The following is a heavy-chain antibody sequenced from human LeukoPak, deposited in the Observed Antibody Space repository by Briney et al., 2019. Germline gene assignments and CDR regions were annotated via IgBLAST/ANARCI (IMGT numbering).Heavy chain of an antibody. V-gene: IGHV3-23*01. J-gene: IGHJ4*02. CDR3: AKGSPFDVYVWGSYRPFDY. Sequence: GGSLRLSCAPSGFTFSSYWMTWVRQAPGKGLEWVSAISGSGGSTYYADSVKGRFTISRDNSKNTLYLQMNSLRAEDTAVYYCAKGSPFDVYVWGSYRPFDYWGQGTLVTVSS. CDR1: GFTFSSYW. D-gene: IGHD3-16*02. CDR2: ISGSGGST.